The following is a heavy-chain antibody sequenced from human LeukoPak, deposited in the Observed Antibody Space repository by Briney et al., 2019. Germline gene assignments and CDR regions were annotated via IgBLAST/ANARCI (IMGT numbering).Heavy chain of an antibody. CDR3: ARGREYSSSWYGDT. J-gene: IGHJ5*02. D-gene: IGHD6-13*01. CDR2: IIPIFGTA. V-gene: IGHV1-69*13. CDR1: GGTFSSYA. Sequence: ASVKVSCKASGGTFSSYAISWVRQAPGQGLEWMGGIIPIFGTANYAQKFQGRVTITADESTSTAYMELSSLRSDDTAVYYCARGREYSSSWYGDTWGQGTLVTVSS.